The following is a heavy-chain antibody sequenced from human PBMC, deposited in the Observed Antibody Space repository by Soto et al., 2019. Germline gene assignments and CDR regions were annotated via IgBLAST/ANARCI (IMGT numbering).Heavy chain of an antibody. CDR2: IYPGDSDT. J-gene: IGHJ4*02. Sequence: PGESLKISCKGSGYSFSTYWIGWVRQMPGKGLECMGIIYPGDSDTRYSPSFQGQVTISADKSIRTAYLQWSSLKASDTAMYYCASPQRYDFWSGYVFDYWGQGTLVTVSS. CDR3: ASPQRYDFWSGYVFDY. CDR1: GYSFSTYW. D-gene: IGHD3-3*01. V-gene: IGHV5-51*01.